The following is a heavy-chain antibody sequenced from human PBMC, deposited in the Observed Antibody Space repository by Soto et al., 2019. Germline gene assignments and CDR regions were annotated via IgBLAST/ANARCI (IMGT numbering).Heavy chain of an antibody. CDR2: IDWDDDK. CDR1: GFSLSTSGMC. V-gene: IGHV2-70*01. J-gene: IGHJ6*02. CDR3: ARIPHSYGYRDSYYYYGMDV. D-gene: IGHD5-18*01. Sequence: SGPTLVNPTQTLTLTCTFSGFSLSTSGMCVSWIRQPPGKALEWLALIDWDDDKYYSTSLKTRLTISKDTSKNQVVLTMTNMDPVDTATYYCARIPHSYGYRDSYYYYGMDVWGQGTTVTVSS.